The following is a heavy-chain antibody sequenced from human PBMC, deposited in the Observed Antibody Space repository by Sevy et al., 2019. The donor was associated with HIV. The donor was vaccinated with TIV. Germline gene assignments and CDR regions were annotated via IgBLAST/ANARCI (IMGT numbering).Heavy chain of an antibody. J-gene: IGHJ4*02. CDR1: GFRFNYHN. D-gene: IGHD1-1*01. Sequence: GGSLRLSCAASGFRFNYHNMNWVRQAPGKGLEWISYISNSGSTTYLADSVRGRFTISRDNAKNSLLLEMDNLTDEDAAVYYCAREGNRERQTIPLDSWGQGIQVTVSS. V-gene: IGHV3-48*02. CDR3: AREGNRERQTIPLDS. CDR2: ISNSGSTT.